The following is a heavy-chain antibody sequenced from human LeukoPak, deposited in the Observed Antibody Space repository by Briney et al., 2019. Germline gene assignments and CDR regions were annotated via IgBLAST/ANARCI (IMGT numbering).Heavy chain of an antibody. D-gene: IGHD2-2*01. J-gene: IGHJ1*01. CDR2: IYYSGST. CDR3: AGQPENTRGFY. Sequence: SEPLSLTCTVSGGSITSTLYYWGWFRQSSGKGLEWIGSIYYSGSTYYNPSLKSRVTISVDTSKNQFSLRLTSVTAADTAVYFCAGQPENTRGFYWGQGRQVTVSS. V-gene: IGHV4-39*01. CDR1: GGSITSTLYY.